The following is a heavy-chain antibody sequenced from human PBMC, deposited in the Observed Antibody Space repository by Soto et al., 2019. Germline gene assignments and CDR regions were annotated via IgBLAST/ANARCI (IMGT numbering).Heavy chain of an antibody. CDR1: GYTFTSNW. CDR2: IYPGDSET. V-gene: IGHV5-51*03. J-gene: IGHJ4*02. Sequence: EVQLVQSGAEVKKPGESLKISCKGSGYTFTSNWIGWVRQMPGKGLEWMGIIYPGDSETRYSPSFQGQVTISADKSINTAYLQGSSLKASDTAIYYCARTFGGHLYSFDFWGQGTLVTVSS. CDR3: ARTFGGHLYSFDF. D-gene: IGHD3-16*01.